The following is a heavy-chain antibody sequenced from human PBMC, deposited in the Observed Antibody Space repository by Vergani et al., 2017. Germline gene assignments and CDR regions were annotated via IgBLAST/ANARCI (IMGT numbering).Heavy chain of an antibody. CDR1: GYTFTSYA. J-gene: IGHJ6*02. CDR2: INTNTGNP. D-gene: IGHD3-10*01. V-gene: IGHV7-4-1*02. CDR3: AMAYYGSRARRGNYYCGMDV. Sequence: QVQLVQSGSELKKPGASVKVSCKAPGYTFTSYAMNWVRHAPGQGLEWMGLINTNTGNPTYAQGFTGRFVFSLDTSFSTAYLQISSLKAEETAVYYCAMAYYGSRARRGNYYCGMDVWGQGSTVSGS.